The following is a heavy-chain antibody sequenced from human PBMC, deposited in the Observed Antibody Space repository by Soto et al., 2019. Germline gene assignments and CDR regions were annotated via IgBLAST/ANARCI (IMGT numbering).Heavy chain of an antibody. CDR2: INPNSGGT. Sequence: ASVKVSCKASGYTFTGYYMHRVRQAPGQGLEWMGWINPNSGGTNYAQKFQGRVTMTRDTSISTAYMELSRLRSDDTAVYYCARGDIVVVVAAAYGMDVWGQGTTVTVSS. D-gene: IGHD2-15*01. J-gene: IGHJ6*02. CDR1: GYTFTGYY. V-gene: IGHV1-2*02. CDR3: ARGDIVVVVAAAYGMDV.